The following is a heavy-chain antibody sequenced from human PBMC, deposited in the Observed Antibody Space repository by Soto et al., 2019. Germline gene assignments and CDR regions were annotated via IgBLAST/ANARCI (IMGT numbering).Heavy chain of an antibody. Sequence: GESLKISCMGSGYSFTSYWISSVRQMPGKGLEWMGRIDPSDSYTRYSPSLQGQVTISVDKSISTAYLQWSSLKASDTAMYYCARQVAHSNYVVGKYQSYYGMDTWGQDTTVTVSS. V-gene: IGHV5-10-1*04. CDR2: IDPSDSYT. D-gene: IGHD4-4*01. CDR1: GYSFTSYW. CDR3: ARQVAHSNYVVGKYQSYYGMDT. J-gene: IGHJ6*02.